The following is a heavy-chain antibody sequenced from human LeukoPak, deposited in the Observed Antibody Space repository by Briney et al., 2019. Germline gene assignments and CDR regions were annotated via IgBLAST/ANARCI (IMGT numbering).Heavy chain of an antibody. Sequence: ASVKVSCKASAYTFTGYYIHWVRQAPGQGLEWMGWINPNSGGTNYAQNFQGRVTMTRDTSISTAYMELSRLRSDDTAVYYCARDRVIGVVIETYDAFDIWGQGTMVTASS. D-gene: IGHD3-3*01. CDR3: ARDRVIGVVIETYDAFDI. V-gene: IGHV1-2*02. CDR2: INPNSGGT. J-gene: IGHJ3*02. CDR1: AYTFTGYY.